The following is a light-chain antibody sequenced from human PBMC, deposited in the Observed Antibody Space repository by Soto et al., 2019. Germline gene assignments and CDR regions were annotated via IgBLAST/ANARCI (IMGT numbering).Light chain of an antibody. CDR3: CAYAGSVSFVV. CDR1: SSDVGSYNL. V-gene: IGLV2-23*02. Sequence: QSALTQPASVSGSPGQSITISCIGTSSDVGSYNLVSWYQQHPGKVPKLMIYEVNKRPSGVSNRFSGSKSANTASLTISGVQAEDEADYYCCAYAGSVSFVVFGGWTKLTVL. CDR2: EVN. J-gene: IGLJ2*01.